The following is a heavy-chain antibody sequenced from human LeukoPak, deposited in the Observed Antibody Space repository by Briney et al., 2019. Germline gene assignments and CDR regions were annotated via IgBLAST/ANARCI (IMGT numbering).Heavy chain of an antibody. CDR2: LYNGGAT. D-gene: IGHD3-10*01. Sequence: GGSLRLSCAASGFTVSSSFMSWVRQAPGKELEWVSVLYNGGATYYVDSVKGRFTISRDNSKNTLYLQMNSLRAEDTAVYYCARDRGGDYWYFDLWGRGTLVTVSS. V-gene: IGHV3-53*01. J-gene: IGHJ2*01. CDR3: ARDRGGDYWYFDL. CDR1: GFTVSSSF.